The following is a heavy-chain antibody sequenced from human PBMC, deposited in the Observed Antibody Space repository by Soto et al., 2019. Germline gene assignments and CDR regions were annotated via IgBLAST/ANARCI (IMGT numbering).Heavy chain of an antibody. V-gene: IGHV3-53*04. CDR3: ARDRQSSGWLDAFDI. J-gene: IGHJ3*02. Sequence: EVQLVESGGGLVQPGGSLRLSCAASGFTVSSNYMSWVRQAPGQGLEWVSVIFTGGSTYYADSVKARFTISRHSSMNTVYLQMDSLRAEDTAVYYCARDRQSSGWLDAFDIWGQGTMVTVSS. CDR1: GFTVSSNY. CDR2: IFTGGST. D-gene: IGHD6-19*01.